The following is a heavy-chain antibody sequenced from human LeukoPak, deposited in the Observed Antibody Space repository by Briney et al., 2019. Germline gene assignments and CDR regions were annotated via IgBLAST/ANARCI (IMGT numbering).Heavy chain of an antibody. CDR1: GFTFSNYN. CDR3: ARDGMLSY. CDR2: ISPGSSTI. Sequence: GGSLRLSCAASGFTFSNYNMNWARQAPGEGLEWVAYISPGSSTIKYADSVKGRFTISRDNAKNSLYLQMNSLRDEDTAVYFCARDGMLSYWGQGTLVTVSS. J-gene: IGHJ4*02. V-gene: IGHV3-48*02. D-gene: IGHD2-8*01.